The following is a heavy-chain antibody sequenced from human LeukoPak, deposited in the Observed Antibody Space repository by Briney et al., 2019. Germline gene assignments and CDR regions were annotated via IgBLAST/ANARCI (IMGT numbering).Heavy chain of an antibody. J-gene: IGHJ4*02. V-gene: IGHV3-74*01. D-gene: IGHD3-10*01. Sequence: GGSLRLSCVASGFTLSSHWMHWLRLAPGKGLVWVSRISTDGGSTGYADSVKGRFTISRDNARNTLYLQMDSLRDDDTAVYYCARAYGSGSHGYWGQGTLVTVSS. CDR3: ARAYGSGSHGY. CDR1: GFTLSSHW. CDR2: ISTDGGST.